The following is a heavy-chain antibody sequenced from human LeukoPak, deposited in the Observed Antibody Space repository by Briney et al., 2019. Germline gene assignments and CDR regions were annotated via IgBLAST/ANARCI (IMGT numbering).Heavy chain of an antibody. D-gene: IGHD3-22*01. V-gene: IGHV4-4*07. CDR1: GGSIRSYY. CDR3: TTDRQNVDSTRYFSRHAAFDI. Sequence: SETLSLTCTVSGGSIRSYYWSWIRKPPGKGLEWIGRIYTSGSTTYNPSLNSQVTMSVDTSKNQFSLKLNLVTATDTAMYDCTTDRQNVDSTRYFSRHAAFDIWGQGTMVTVSS. J-gene: IGHJ3*02. CDR2: IYTSGST.